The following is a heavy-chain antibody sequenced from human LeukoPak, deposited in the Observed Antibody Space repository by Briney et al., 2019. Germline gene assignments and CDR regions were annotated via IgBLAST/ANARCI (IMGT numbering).Heavy chain of an antibody. V-gene: IGHV3-9*03. CDR3: AKEMGNHYYDSSGYSYDAFDI. D-gene: IGHD3-22*01. Sequence: GRSLRLSCAASGFTFDDYAMHWVRQAPGKGLEWVSGISWNSGSIGCADSVKGRFTISRDNAKNSLYLQMNSLRAEDMALYYCAKEMGNHYYDSSGYSYDAFDIWGQGTMVTVSS. J-gene: IGHJ3*02. CDR1: GFTFDDYA. CDR2: ISWNSGSI.